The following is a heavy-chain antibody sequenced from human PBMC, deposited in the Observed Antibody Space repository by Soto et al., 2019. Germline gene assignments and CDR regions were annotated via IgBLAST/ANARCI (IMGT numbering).Heavy chain of an antibody. J-gene: IGHJ6*02. V-gene: IGHV1-2*04. CDR3: ARGGYERGIAAAGTHTQYYYYYGMDV. CDR1: GYTFTGYY. CDR2: INPNSGGT. Sequence: GASVKVSCKASGYTFTGYYMHWARQAPGQGLEWMGWINPNSGGTNYAQKFQGWVTMTRDTSISTAYMELSRLRSDDTAVYYCARGGYERGIAAAGTHTQYYYYYGMDVWGQGTTVTAP. D-gene: IGHD6-13*01.